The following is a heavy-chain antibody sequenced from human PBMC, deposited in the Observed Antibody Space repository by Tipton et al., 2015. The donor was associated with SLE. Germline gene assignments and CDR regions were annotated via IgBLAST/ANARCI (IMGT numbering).Heavy chain of an antibody. Sequence: SLRLSCAASGFTFSNAWMSWVRQAPGKGLEWVGRIKSKTDGGTTDYAAPVKGRFTISRDDSKNTLYLQMNSLKTEDTAVYYCTTGLEHNWNYGIAYWGQGTLVTVSS. CDR2: IKSKTDGGTT. CDR1: GFTFSNAW. D-gene: IGHD1-7*01. J-gene: IGHJ4*02. CDR3: TTGLEHNWNYGIAY. V-gene: IGHV3-15*01.